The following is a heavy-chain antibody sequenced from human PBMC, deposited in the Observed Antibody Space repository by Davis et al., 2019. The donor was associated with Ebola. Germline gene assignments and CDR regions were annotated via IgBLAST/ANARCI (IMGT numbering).Heavy chain of an antibody. CDR1: GYTFTSYG. D-gene: IGHD5-18*01. CDR2: ISAYNDYT. V-gene: IGHV1-18*01. Sequence: ASVKVSCKASGYTFTSYGISWVRQAPGQGLEWMGWISAYNDYTNYAQKLQGRLTMTTDTSANTAYMELDRLRSDDTAVYYCARGHTYGRWDDWFDPWGQGTLVTVSS. J-gene: IGHJ5*02. CDR3: ARGHTYGRWDDWFDP.